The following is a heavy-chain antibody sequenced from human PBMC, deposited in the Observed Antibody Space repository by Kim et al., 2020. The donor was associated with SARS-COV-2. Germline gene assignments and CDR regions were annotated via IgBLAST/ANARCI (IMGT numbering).Heavy chain of an antibody. V-gene: IGHV2-5*01. Sequence: RYSPSLKSRLTITKDTSKNQVVLTMTNIDPVDTATYYCAHRSSSSLSFDIWGQGTMVTVSS. CDR3: AHRSSSSLSFDI. D-gene: IGHD6-13*01. J-gene: IGHJ3*02.